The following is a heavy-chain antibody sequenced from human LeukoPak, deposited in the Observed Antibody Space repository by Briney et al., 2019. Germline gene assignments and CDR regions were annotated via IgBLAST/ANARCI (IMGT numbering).Heavy chain of an antibody. CDR3: ATVDTAMVKGDAFDI. V-gene: IGHV4-61*02. Sequence: SSETLSLTCTVSGGSISSGSYYWSWTRQPAGKGLEWIGRIYTSGSTNYNPSLKSRVTISVDTSKNQFSLKLSSVTAADTAVYYCATVDTAMVKGDAFDIWGQGTMVTVSS. CDR1: GGSISSGSYY. J-gene: IGHJ3*02. CDR2: IYTSGST. D-gene: IGHD5-18*01.